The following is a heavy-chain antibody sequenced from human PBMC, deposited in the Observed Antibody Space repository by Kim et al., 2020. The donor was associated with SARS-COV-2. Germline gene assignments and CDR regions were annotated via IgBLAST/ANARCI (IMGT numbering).Heavy chain of an antibody. V-gene: IGHV3-33*05. CDR3: ARGRQYGDLNY. Sequence: GGSLRLSCAASGFTFSSYGMHWVRQAPGKGLEWVAVISYDGSNKYYADSVKGRFTISRDNSKNTLYLQMNSLRAEDTAVYYCARGRQYGDLNYWGQGTLVTVSS. CDR1: GFTFSSYG. D-gene: IGHD4-17*01. CDR2: ISYDGSNK. J-gene: IGHJ4*02.